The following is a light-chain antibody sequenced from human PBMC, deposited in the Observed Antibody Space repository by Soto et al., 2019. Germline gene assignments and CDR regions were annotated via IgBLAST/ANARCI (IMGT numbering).Light chain of an antibody. Sequence: QSALTQPASVSGSPGQSITISCTGTNSDVGAYNYVSWYQHHPGKAPKLMIYEVSYRPSGVSNRFSGSKSGNTASLTISGLQADDEADYYCSSYTSSTTHVIFGGGTKLTVL. CDR1: NSDVGAYNY. J-gene: IGLJ2*01. V-gene: IGLV2-14*01. CDR2: EVS. CDR3: SSYTSSTTHVI.